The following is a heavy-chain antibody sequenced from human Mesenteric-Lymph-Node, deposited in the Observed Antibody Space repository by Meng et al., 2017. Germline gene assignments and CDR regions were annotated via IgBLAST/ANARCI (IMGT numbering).Heavy chain of an antibody. Sequence: VQLTLLGSGLLMPAEAVSLNCAVYGGSYSCNYRNWHLQPPGKGLEWVGKINISGSTDCTPSVKNRVSMSIDTSKNQFSLKVTSVTAADTAVYFCARVSIVRGLSGWFDPWGQGILVTVSS. V-gene: IGHV4-34*01. CDR3: ARVSIVRGLSGWFDP. D-gene: IGHD3-10*01. CDR2: INISGST. J-gene: IGHJ5*02. CDR1: GGSYSCNY.